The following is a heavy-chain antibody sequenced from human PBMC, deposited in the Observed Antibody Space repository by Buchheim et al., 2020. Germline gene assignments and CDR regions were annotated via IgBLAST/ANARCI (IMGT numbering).Heavy chain of an antibody. CDR3: ARDGGQRDFNFWSGCDY. D-gene: IGHD3-3*01. CDR1: GDSISERNW. Sequence: QVHLQVSGPGLVKPSGTLSLTCTVSGDSISERNWWTWVRQSPGKGLEWIGDDYHNGDTNYNPSLQDRATISVDKSKNQFSLNLFSVTGADTAVYFCARDGGQRDFNFWSGCDYWGEGT. V-gene: IGHV4-4*02. J-gene: IGHJ4*03. CDR2: DYHNGDT.